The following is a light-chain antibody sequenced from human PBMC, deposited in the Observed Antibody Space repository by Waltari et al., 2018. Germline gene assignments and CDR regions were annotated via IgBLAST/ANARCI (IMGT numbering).Light chain of an antibody. CDR2: NPN. CDR3: SSWDDSLNGPA. Sequence: SVPTQPPSASGTPVQSATISCSGSRSNIGNTSVKRYQQLPRTSPKLLMYNPNQRPSGVPDRFSGSSSGTSASLAISGLQSEDEGDYYCSSWDDSLNGPAFGGGTKVTVL. V-gene: IGLV1-44*01. J-gene: IGLJ3*02. CDR1: RSNIGNTS.